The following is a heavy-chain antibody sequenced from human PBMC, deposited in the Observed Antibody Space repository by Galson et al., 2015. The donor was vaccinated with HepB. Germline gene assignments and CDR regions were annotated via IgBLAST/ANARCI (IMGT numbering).Heavy chain of an antibody. CDR1: GFSLTTFGVG. J-gene: IGHJ3*02. V-gene: IGHV2-5*02. D-gene: IGHD6-13*01. CDR2: IYWDDDK. Sequence: PALVKPTQTLTLTCTFSGFSLTTFGVGVGWIRQPPGKALEWLALIYWDDDKRYCPSLKTRLTITKDTSKNQVVLTMTNMDPVDTATYQCARWAHRRDAFDIWGQGAMVTVSS. CDR3: ARWAHRRDAFDI.